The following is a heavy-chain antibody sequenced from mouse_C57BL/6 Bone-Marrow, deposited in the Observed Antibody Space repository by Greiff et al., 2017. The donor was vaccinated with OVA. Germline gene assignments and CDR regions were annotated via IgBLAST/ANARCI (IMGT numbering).Heavy chain of an antibody. Sequence: VQLQQSGPELVKPGASVEISCKASGYSFTGYYMNWVKQSPEKSLEWIGEINPSTGGTTYNQKFKAKATLTVDKSSSTAYMQLKSLTSEDSAVYYCARCYYYGSSYHFDYWGQGTTLTVSS. CDR2: INPSTGGT. J-gene: IGHJ2*01. V-gene: IGHV1-42*01. CDR3: ARCYYYGSSYHFDY. D-gene: IGHD1-1*01. CDR1: GYSFTGYY.